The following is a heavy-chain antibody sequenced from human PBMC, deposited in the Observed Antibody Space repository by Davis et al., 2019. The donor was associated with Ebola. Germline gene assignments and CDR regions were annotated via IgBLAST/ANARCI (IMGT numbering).Heavy chain of an antibody. CDR2: IRSKANSYAT. J-gene: IGHJ4*02. CDR1: GFTFSGSA. D-gene: IGHD3-10*01. Sequence: PSETLSLTCAASGFTFSGSAMHWVRQASGKGLEWVGRIRSKANSYATAYAASMKGRFTISRDDSKNTAYLQMNSLKTEDTAVYYCSSSGDYGDYWGQGTLVTVSS. V-gene: IGHV3-73*01. CDR3: SSSGDYGDY.